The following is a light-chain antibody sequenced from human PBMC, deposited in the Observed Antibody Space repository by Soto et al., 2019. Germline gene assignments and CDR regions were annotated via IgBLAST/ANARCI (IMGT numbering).Light chain of an antibody. V-gene: IGLV1-44*01. Sequence: QSVLTQPPSASGTPGQRVTISCSGSNSNIGSNTVNWYRQLPGTAPKLLIYSNNQRPSGVPDRFSGSRSGTSASLAISGLQSDDEADYYCAAWDDSLSGRVMFGGGTKLTVL. CDR3: AAWDDSLSGRVM. CDR2: SNN. CDR1: NSNIGSNT. J-gene: IGLJ3*02.